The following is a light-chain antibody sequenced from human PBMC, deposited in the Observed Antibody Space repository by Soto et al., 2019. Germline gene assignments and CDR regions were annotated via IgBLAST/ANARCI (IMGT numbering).Light chain of an antibody. J-gene: IGKJ2*01. V-gene: IGKV3-20*01. CDR2: DAS. Sequence: EIVLTQSPGTLSLSPGERATLSCRASQTVSSSYLAWYQQKPGQAPRLLIYDASSRATGIPDRFSGSGSGTDFTLTIGGLEPEDFAVYYCQQYGRSPPYTFGQGTKVEIK. CDR3: QQYGRSPPYT. CDR1: QTVSSSY.